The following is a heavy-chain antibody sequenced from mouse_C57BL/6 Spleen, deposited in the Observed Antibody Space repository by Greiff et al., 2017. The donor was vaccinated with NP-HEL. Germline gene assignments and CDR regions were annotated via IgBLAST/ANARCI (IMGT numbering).Heavy chain of an antibody. CDR1: GYTFTSYW. CDR3: ARSEYSILFAY. J-gene: IGHJ3*01. CDR2: INPSNGGT. D-gene: IGHD2-5*01. Sequence: QVQLQQPGTELVKPGASVKLSCKASGYTFTSYWMHWVKQRPGQGLEWIGNINPSNGGTNYNEKFKSKATLTVDQSSSTAYMQLSCRTSEDSAVYYCARSEYSILFAYWGQGTLVTVSA. V-gene: IGHV1-53*01.